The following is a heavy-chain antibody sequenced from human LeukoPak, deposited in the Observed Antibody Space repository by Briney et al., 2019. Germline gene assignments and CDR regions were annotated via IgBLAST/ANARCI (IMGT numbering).Heavy chain of an antibody. Sequence: PSETLSLTCAVSGGSISSYYWSWIRQPPGKGLEWLGYIYYSGSTNYNPSLKSRVTISVDTSKNQFSLKLSSVTAADTAVYYCARDARPYYYYYMDVWGKGTTVTVSS. CDR1: GGSISSYY. CDR3: ARDARPYYYYYMDV. CDR2: IYYSGST. V-gene: IGHV4-59*01. J-gene: IGHJ6*03.